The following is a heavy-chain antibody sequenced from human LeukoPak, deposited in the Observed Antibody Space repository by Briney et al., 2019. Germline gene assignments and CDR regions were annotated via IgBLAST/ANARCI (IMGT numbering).Heavy chain of an antibody. CDR1: EFSFSSYH. V-gene: IGHV3-21*01. CDR2: ISSSTSYI. CDR3: ARGPLGGYNSAWFDP. J-gene: IGHJ5*02. D-gene: IGHD5-24*01. Sequence: PGGSLRLSCAASEFSFSSYHMNWGRQAPGKGLEWVSFISSSTSYIYYADSVKGRFTISRDNAKNSLYLQMNSLRVEDTAVYYCARGPLGGYNSAWFDPWGQGTLVTVSS.